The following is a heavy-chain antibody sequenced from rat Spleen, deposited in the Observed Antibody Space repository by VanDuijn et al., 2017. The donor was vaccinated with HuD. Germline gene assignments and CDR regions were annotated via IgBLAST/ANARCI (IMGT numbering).Heavy chain of an antibody. J-gene: IGHJ2*01. D-gene: IGHD1-4*01. CDR1: GFTFNNYW. V-gene: IGHV5-31*01. Sequence: EVQLVESGGGLVQPGRSLKISCVASGFTFNNYWMTWIRQAPGKGLEWIASFSNTGGSTYYRDSVKGRFTISRDNAKSTLYLQMDSLRSEDTATYYCTRLPGYYFDYWGQGVMVTVSS. CDR3: TRLPGYYFDY. CDR2: FSNTGGST.